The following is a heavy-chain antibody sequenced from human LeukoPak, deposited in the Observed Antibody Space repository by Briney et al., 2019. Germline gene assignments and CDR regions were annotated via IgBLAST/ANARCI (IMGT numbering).Heavy chain of an antibody. CDR1: GYTFTSYY. CDR3: ARYSKDETKWLVRDPYYFDY. Sequence: ASVKVSCKASGYTFTSYYMHWVRQAPGQGLEWMGIINPSGGSTSYAQKFQGRVTMTRDTSTSTVYMELSSVTAADTAVYYCARYSKDETKWLVRDPYYFDYWGQGTLVTVSS. V-gene: IGHV1-46*01. D-gene: IGHD6-19*01. J-gene: IGHJ4*02. CDR2: INPSGGST.